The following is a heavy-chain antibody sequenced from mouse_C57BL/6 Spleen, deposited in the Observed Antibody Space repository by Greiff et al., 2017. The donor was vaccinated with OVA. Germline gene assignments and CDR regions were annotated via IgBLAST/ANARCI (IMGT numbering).Heavy chain of an antibody. D-gene: IGHD2-4*01. CDR2: ISYDGSN. CDR3: ASFDDYDLAWFAY. CDR1: GYSITSGYY. V-gene: IGHV3-6*01. J-gene: IGHJ3*01. Sequence: ESGPGLVKPSQSLSLTCSVTGYSITSGYYWNWIRQFPGNKLEWMGYISYDGSNNYNPSLKNRISITRDTSKNQFFLKLNSVTTEDTATYYCASFDDYDLAWFAYWGQGTLVTVSA.